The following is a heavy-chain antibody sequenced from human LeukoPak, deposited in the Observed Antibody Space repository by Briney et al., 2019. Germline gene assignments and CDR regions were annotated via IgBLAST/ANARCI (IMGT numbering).Heavy chain of an antibody. CDR1: GFTFSSYS. CDR3: ARASQTRSGYHDDY. V-gene: IGHV3-48*01. CDR2: ISSSSSTI. D-gene: IGHD3-3*01. J-gene: IGHJ4*02. Sequence: GGSLRLSCAASGFTFSSYSMNWVRQAPGKGLEWVSYISSSSSTIYYADSVKGRFTISRDNSMNTLYLQMNSLRAEDTAVYYCARASQTRSGYHDDYWGQGTLVTVSS.